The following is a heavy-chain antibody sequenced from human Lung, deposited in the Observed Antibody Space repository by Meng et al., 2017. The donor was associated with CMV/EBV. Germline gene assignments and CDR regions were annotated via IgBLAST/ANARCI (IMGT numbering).Heavy chain of an antibody. J-gene: IGHJ4*02. Sequence: SGVTVSVTAMHWGRQAPGKGLEGVGRIRSKANGYGKAYGAAVQGRFTISRDDSKNTAYLQMNSLKTDDTGVYYCSRTNCSGATCYGYWGQGTLVTVSS. CDR1: GVTVSVTA. V-gene: IGHV3-73*01. CDR2: IRSKANGYGK. D-gene: IGHD2-15*01. CDR3: SRTNCSGATCYGY.